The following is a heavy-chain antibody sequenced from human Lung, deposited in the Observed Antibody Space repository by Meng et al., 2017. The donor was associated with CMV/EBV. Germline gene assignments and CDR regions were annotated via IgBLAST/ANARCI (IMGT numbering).Heavy chain of an antibody. J-gene: IGHJ6*02. Sequence: GESLKISCEASGFAFNSYGTHWVRQAPGKGLAWVAFIQYDGSNKYYADSVRGRFTISRDNSKNTLYVQMNSLRAEDTAVYYCAKDREQWWWGYYGMDIWGQGXTVTVSS. D-gene: IGHD2-15*01. V-gene: IGHV3-30*02. CDR2: IQYDGSNK. CDR1: GFAFNSYG. CDR3: AKDREQWWWGYYGMDI.